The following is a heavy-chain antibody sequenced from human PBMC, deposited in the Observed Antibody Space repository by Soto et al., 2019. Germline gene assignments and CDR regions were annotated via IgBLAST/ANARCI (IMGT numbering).Heavy chain of an antibody. Sequence: ASLKVYCKSSGCTFSNYAIRCVRHSNGERLELMGWISAVNGNTGYAQKFQGRVTMTRNTSISTAYMELSSLRSEDTAVYYCAHATMTTVTTGGGNDAFDIWGQGTVVTVSS. CDR2: ISAVNGNT. CDR3: AHATMTTVTTGGGNDAFDI. CDR1: GCTFSNYA. V-gene: IGHV1-8*02. J-gene: IGHJ3*02. D-gene: IGHD4-17*01.